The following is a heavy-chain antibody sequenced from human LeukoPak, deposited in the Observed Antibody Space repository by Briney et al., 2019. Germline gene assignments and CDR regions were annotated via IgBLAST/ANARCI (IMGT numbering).Heavy chain of an antibody. Sequence: ASVKVSCKASGYTFTGYYMHWVRQAPGQGLERMGWINPNSGGTNYAQKFQGRVTMTRDTSISTAYMELSRLRSDDTAVYYCARDRTPYDFWSGYYLDYWGQGTLVTVSS. V-gene: IGHV1-2*02. D-gene: IGHD3-3*01. CDR1: GYTFTGYY. CDR2: INPNSGGT. CDR3: ARDRTPYDFWSGYYLDY. J-gene: IGHJ4*02.